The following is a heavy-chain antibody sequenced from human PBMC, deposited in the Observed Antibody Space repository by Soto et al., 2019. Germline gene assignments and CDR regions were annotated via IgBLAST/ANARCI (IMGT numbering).Heavy chain of an antibody. CDR3: VNSGCYHNTDLCPFDY. CDR2: IYHSGSS. CDR1: GGSISSSNW. D-gene: IGHD6-19*01. V-gene: IGHV4-4*02. Sequence: QVQLQESGPGLVKPSGTLSLTCAVSGGSISSSNWWSWVRQPPGKGLEWIGEIYHSGSSNYNPSLKSRVTTSVDQPKHEFSLKLSTVTTEDTDAYSRVNSGCYHNTDLCPFDYSGHRTLVTVPS. J-gene: IGHJ4*01.